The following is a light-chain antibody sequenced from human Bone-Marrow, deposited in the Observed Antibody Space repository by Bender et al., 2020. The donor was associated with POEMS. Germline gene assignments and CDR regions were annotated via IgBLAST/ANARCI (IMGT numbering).Light chain of an antibody. V-gene: IGLV1-44*01. CDR2: SNN. CDR1: SSNFGNNA. CDR3: SSWDDSLNGWV. J-gene: IGLJ3*02. Sequence: TISCSGTSSNFGNNAANWYQHVPGTAPKLLIYSNNQRPSGVPDRFSASTSGTSASLAISGLHSDYEADYYCSSWDDSLNGWVFGGGTKLTVL.